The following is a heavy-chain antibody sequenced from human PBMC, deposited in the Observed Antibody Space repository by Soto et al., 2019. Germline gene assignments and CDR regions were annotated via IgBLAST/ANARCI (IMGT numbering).Heavy chain of an antibody. J-gene: IGHJ3*01. Sequence: GGSLRLSCAASGFSFSGYNMNWVRQAPGKGLEWVSSISGDSNYIYYADSVQGRFTISRDNAKNSVYLQMNSLRAEDTAVYYCARVVYFDRSAYGLWGQGTMVTV. CDR3: ARVVYFDRSAYGL. V-gene: IGHV3-21*01. D-gene: IGHD3-22*01. CDR1: GFSFSGYN. CDR2: ISGDSNYI.